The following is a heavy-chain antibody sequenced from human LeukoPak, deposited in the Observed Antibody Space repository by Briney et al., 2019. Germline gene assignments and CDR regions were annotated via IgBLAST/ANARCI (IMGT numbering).Heavy chain of an antibody. CDR1: GYTFTSYG. CDR2: INPNSGGT. CDR3: ARDRQEHAFDI. J-gene: IGHJ3*02. V-gene: IGHV1-2*02. Sequence: ASVKVSCKASGYTFTSYGISWVRQAPGQGLEWMGWINPNSGGTNYAQKFQGRVTMTRDTSISTAYMELSRLRSDDTAVYYCARDRQEHAFDIWGQGTMVTVSS.